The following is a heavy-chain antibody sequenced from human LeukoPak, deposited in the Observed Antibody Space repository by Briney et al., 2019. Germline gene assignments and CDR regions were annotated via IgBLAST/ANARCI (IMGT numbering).Heavy chain of an antibody. Sequence: PGGSLRLSCAASGFTFSSYWMHWVRQAPGKGLVWVSRINSDGSSTSYADSVKGRFTISRDNAKSTLYLQMNSLRAEDTAVYYCARMQLDHDAFDIWGQGTMVTVSS. CDR1: GFTFSSYW. J-gene: IGHJ3*02. D-gene: IGHD1-1*01. V-gene: IGHV3-74*01. CDR3: ARMQLDHDAFDI. CDR2: INSDGSST.